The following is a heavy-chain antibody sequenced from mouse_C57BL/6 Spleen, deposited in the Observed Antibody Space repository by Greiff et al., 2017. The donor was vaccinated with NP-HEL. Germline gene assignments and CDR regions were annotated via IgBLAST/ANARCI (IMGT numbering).Heavy chain of an antibody. Sequence: EVQLVESGPGLVKPSQSLSLTCSVTGYSITSGYYWNWIRQFPGNKLEWMGYISYDGSNNYNPSLKNRISITRDPSKNQFFLKLNSVTTEDTATYYCARDWGEAGYDGRTWFAYWGQGTLVTVSA. CDR3: ARDWGEAGYDGRTWFAY. D-gene: IGHD2-3*01. J-gene: IGHJ3*01. CDR2: ISYDGSN. CDR1: GYSITSGYY. V-gene: IGHV3-6*01.